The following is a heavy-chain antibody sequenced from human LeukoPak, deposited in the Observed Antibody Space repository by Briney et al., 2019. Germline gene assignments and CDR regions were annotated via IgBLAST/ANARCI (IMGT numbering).Heavy chain of an antibody. J-gene: IGHJ5*02. CDR2: INPNSGGT. D-gene: IGHD3-22*01. CDR3: ARLFSSYYDSSGYYYNWFDP. CDR1: GYTFTGYY. Sequence: ASVKVSCKASGYTFTGYYMHWVRQAPGQGLEWMGWINPNSGGTNYAQKFQGRVTMTRDTSISTAYMELSRLRSDDTAVYYCARLFSSYYDSSGYYYNWFDPWGQGTLVTVSS. V-gene: IGHV1-2*02.